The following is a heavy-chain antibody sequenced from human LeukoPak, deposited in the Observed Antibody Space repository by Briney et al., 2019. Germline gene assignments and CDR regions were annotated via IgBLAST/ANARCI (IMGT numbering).Heavy chain of an antibody. Sequence: ASVKVSCTAAGYTFTGNFMHWVRQAPGQGLEWMGIINPSGGSTSYAQKFQGRVTMTRDTSTSTVYMELSSLRSEDTAVYYCARPYYYGSGYYGMAVWGQGTTVTVSS. D-gene: IGHD3-10*01. CDR2: INPSGGST. CDR1: GYTFTGNF. J-gene: IGHJ6*02. V-gene: IGHV1-46*01. CDR3: ARPYYYGSGYYGMAV.